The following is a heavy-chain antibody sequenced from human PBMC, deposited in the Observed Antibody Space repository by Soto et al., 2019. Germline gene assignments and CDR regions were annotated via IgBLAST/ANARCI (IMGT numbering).Heavy chain of an antibody. CDR2: IKQDGSEK. V-gene: IGHV3-7*01. CDR1: GFTFPRYW. CDR3: IRGSGYAYDAFDI. D-gene: IGHD5-12*01. Sequence: EAQLVESGGGLVQPGGSLRLSCAVSGFTFPRYWMSWVRQAPGKGLEWVANIKQDGSEKYYVDSVKGRFTISRDNAKNSLFLQMNNLRAEDTALYYCIRGSGYAYDAFDIWGRGTLVTVSS. J-gene: IGHJ3*02.